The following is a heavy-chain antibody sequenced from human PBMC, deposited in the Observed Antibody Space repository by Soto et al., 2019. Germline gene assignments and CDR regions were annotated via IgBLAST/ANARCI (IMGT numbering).Heavy chain of an antibody. V-gene: IGHV1-18*04. Sequence: GASVKVSCKASGYTFTSYGISWVRQAPGQGREWMGWISAYNGNTNYAQKLQGRVTMTTDTSTSTAYMELRSLRSDDTAVYYCARGGGGGYGHPPIDYYHYYGMDVLGQGTTVKVSS. D-gene: IGHD2-15*01. J-gene: IGHJ6*02. CDR2: ISAYNGNT. CDR1: GYTFTSYG. CDR3: ARGGGGGYGHPPIDYYHYYGMDV.